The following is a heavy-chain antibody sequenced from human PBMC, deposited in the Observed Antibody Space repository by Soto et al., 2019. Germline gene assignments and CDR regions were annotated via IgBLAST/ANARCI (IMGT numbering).Heavy chain of an antibody. CDR2: ISGGGDAA. CDR1: GFTFINYA. Sequence: EVQVLESGVGLVQPGGALRLSCAGSGFTFINYAMNWVRQDPGKGLEWVSSISGGGDAAFFPDSVRGRFNISRDNYKNTVTLQMNRLGVDDTAVYYCARKILGSTTRPNYWYFDLWGRGTLVTVSS. J-gene: IGHJ2*01. V-gene: IGHV3-23*01. CDR3: ARKILGSTTRPNYWYFDL. D-gene: IGHD7-27*01.